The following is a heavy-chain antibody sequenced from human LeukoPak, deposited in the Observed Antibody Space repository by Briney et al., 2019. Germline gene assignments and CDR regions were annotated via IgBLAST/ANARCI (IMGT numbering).Heavy chain of an antibody. Sequence: GASVKVSCKASGYTFTSYGISWVRQAPGQGREWMGWISAYNGNTDYVQKLQDRVTMTTDTSTSTAYMELRSLRSDDTAVCYCTRLLFLYCSGGSCYPDCWRQGTLVTVSS. D-gene: IGHD2-15*01. V-gene: IGHV1-18*01. CDR3: TRLLFLYCSGGSCYPDC. CDR1: GYTFTSYG. CDR2: ISAYNGNT. J-gene: IGHJ4*02.